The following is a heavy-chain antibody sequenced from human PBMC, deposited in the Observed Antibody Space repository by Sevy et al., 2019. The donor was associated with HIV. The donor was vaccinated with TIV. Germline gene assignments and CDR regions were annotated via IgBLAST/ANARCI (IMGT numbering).Heavy chain of an antibody. J-gene: IGHJ4*02. CDR2: ISSSSGYI. V-gene: IGHV3-21*01. Sequence: GGSLRLSCAASGFIFSSHGMSWVRQAPGKGLEWVSVISSSSGYIYYADSVKGRFTISRDNAKNSLYLQMNSLRAEDTAVDYYCADGDDDVGSVYVLDYWGQGTLVTVSS. CDR3: CADGDDDVGSVYVLDY. D-gene: IGHD3-3*01. CDR1: GFIFSSHG.